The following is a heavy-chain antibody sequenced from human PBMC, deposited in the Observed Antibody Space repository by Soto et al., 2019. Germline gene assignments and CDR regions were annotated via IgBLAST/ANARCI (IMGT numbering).Heavy chain of an antibody. D-gene: IGHD3-10*01. J-gene: IGHJ5*02. CDR1: GYTFTGYY. CDR3: ARDYYGSGRRARGFDP. V-gene: IGHV1-2*02. Sequence: QVQLVQSGAEVKKPGASVKVSCKASGYTFTGYYMHWVRQAPGQGLEWMGWINPNSGGTNYAQKFQGRVTMTRDTSISTAYMELSRLRSDDTAVYYWARDYYGSGRRARGFDPWGQGTLVTVSS. CDR2: INPNSGGT.